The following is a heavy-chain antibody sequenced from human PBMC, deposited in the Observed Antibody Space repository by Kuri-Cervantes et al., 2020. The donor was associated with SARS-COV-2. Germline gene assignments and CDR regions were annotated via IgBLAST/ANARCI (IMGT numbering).Heavy chain of an antibody. V-gene: IGHV3-23*01. Sequence: GGSLRLSCAASGFTFSDYYMSWIRQAPGKGLEWVSAISGSGGSTYYADSVKGRFTISRDNSKNTLYLQMNSLRAEDTAVYYCAKVIVVVPAAIGYMDVWGKGTTVTVSS. CDR2: ISGSGGST. CDR1: GFTFSDYY. D-gene: IGHD2-2*01. J-gene: IGHJ6*03. CDR3: AKVIVVVPAAIGYMDV.